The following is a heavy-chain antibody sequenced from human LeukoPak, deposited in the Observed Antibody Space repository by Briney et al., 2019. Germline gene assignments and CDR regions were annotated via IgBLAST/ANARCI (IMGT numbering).Heavy chain of an antibody. CDR3: ARDYYYYMDV. Sequence: GGSLRLSCADSGFTFSSYWMTWVRQSPGKGLEWVANIKGDGSEKHYVDSVKGRFTISRDNAKNSLYLQMNSLRAEDTAVYYCARDYYYYMDVWGKGTTVTVSS. CDR1: GFTFSSYW. J-gene: IGHJ6*03. CDR2: IKGDGSEK. V-gene: IGHV3-7*01.